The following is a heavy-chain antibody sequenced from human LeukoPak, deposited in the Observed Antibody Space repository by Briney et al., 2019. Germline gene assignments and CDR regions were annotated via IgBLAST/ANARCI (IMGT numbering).Heavy chain of an antibody. CDR2: IYYSGST. CDR1: GGSISSYY. CDR3: ARGSVYFDY. J-gene: IGHJ4*02. Sequence: SETLSLTCTVSGGSISSYYWSWIRQPPGKGLEWIGYIYYSGSTNYNPSLKSRVTISVDTSKNQFSLKLSSVTAADTVVYYCARGSVYFDYWGQGTLVTVSS. V-gene: IGHV4-59*01.